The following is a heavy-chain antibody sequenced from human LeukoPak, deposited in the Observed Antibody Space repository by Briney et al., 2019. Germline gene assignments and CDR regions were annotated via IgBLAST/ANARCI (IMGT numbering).Heavy chain of an antibody. Sequence: SETLSLTCTVSRGSVNTDSFSWDWLRQTPGKGLEWIGNIDYVGNTNYNPSLKSRVTISIDTSKNLFSLKLHSVTAADTSLYYCTRSGSYYRRGASDIWGRGTMVVVSS. CDR2: IDYVGNT. CDR3: TRSGSYYRRGASDI. V-gene: IGHV4-39*01. D-gene: IGHD1-26*01. CDR1: RGSVNTDSFS. J-gene: IGHJ3*02.